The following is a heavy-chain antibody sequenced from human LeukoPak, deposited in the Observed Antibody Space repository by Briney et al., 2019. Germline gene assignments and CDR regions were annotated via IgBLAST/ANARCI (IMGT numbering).Heavy chain of an antibody. CDR2: INADGSVE. J-gene: IGHJ6*02. D-gene: IGHD3-16*02. V-gene: IGHV3-7*01. CDR1: GFTFSNYW. CDR3: ATYRVSHGMDV. Sequence: GGSLRLSCAASGFTFSNYWMAWVRQAPGKGLEWVANINADGSVEYLVDSVQGRFSISRDNAKDQLHLQMNSLRAEDTAVYYCATYRVSHGMDVWGQGTTVTVSS.